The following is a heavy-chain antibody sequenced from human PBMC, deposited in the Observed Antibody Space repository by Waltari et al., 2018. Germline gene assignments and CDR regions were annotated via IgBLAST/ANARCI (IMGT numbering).Heavy chain of an antibody. D-gene: IGHD6-13*01. CDR1: GDTFSRYA. CDR2: SVPSFGTA. J-gene: IGHJ5*02. CDR3: AAYPLKPKQQLTHGA. Sequence: QVQLVQSGAEVKKPGSSVKVSCKASGDTFSRYAISWVRQAPGQGLEWMGTSVPSFGTANYARKCQGRVPLTADTSTDTAYMELSSLRSEDTAVYYCAAYPLKPKQQLTHGAWGQGTLVTVSS. V-gene: IGHV1-69*08.